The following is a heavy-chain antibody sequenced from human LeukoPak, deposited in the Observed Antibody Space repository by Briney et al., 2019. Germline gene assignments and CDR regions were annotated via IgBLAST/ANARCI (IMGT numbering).Heavy chain of an antibody. Sequence: ASVKVSCKASGYTFTTYTISWVRQAPGQGLEWMGWIITYNGNTYYAQKFQGRVTMTTDSSTNTAYMELRSLRSDDTAVYYCARATAVAGIDYWGQGTLVTVSS. D-gene: IGHD6-19*01. CDR1: GYTFTTYT. CDR3: ARATAVAGIDY. J-gene: IGHJ4*02. CDR2: IITYNGNT. V-gene: IGHV1-18*01.